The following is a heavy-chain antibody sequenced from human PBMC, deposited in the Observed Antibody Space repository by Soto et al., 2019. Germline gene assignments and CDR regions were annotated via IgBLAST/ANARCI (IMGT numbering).Heavy chain of an antibody. CDR1: GGSISSGSYY. V-gene: IGHV4-31*03. CDR3: ARGYYGSGSPWYYGLDV. Sequence: QVQLQESGPGLVKPSQTLSLTCNVSGGSISSGSYYWSWIRQHPGKGLEWVGYTHYSGSTYYNPSLQSRVIVSVDTSKNQLSLKLSSVTAADTAVYYCARGYYGSGSPWYYGLDVWGQGTTVTVSS. D-gene: IGHD3-10*01. CDR2: THYSGST. J-gene: IGHJ6*02.